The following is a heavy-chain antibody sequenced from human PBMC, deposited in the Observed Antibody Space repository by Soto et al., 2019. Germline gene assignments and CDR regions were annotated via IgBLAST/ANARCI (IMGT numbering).Heavy chain of an antibody. CDR3: ARDNGMAGSFAP. D-gene: IGHD2-8*01. Sequence: EVQLVESGGGLVQPGGSLRLSCAASGFTFSSYSMNWVRQAPGKGLEWVSYISLGTSTIYYADSVKGRFTISRDDAKNSLYLQMNSLRDEDTAVYYCARDNGMAGSFAPWGQGTLVTVSS. CDR2: ISLGTSTI. CDR1: GFTFSSYS. J-gene: IGHJ5*02. V-gene: IGHV3-48*02.